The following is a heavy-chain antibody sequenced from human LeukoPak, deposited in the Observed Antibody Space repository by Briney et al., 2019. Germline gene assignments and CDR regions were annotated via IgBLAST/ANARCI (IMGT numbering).Heavy chain of an antibody. CDR1: GFTFSRYA. V-gene: IGHV3-66*01. CDR2: IYSGGNT. J-gene: IGHJ4*02. D-gene: IGHD1-7*01. Sequence: PGGSLRLSCAASGFTFSRYAMGWVRQAPGKGLEWVSVIYSGGNTYYADSVKDRFTISRDNSKNTLYLQMNSLRAEDTAVYYCARAYDWNYLYWGQGTLVTVSS. CDR3: ARAYDWNYLY.